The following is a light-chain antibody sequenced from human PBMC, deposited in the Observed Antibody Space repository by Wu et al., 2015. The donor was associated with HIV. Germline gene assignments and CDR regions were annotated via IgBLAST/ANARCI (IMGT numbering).Light chain of an antibody. CDR2: GAS. Sequence: DIQXTQSPSSLSASIGDRVSITCQASQDISSYLNWYQQKPGTAPDLLIYGASNLETGVPSRFSGSGSGTDFTLTILSLQPEDIATYYCQQSDNLPPVFGQGTKLEI. J-gene: IGKJ2*01. V-gene: IGKV1-33*01. CDR3: QQSDNLPPV. CDR1: QDISSY.